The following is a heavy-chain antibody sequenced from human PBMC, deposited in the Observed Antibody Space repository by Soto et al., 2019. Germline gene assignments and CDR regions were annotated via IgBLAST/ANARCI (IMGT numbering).Heavy chain of an antibody. CDR3: AKGYWSCGRCYSIYFYDGIDD. CDR2: ISGSGSSP. Sequence: GGSLRLSCAASGFTCSSYAMSWVRQAPGKGLERVSSISGSGSSPYYADSVKGRFTISRDNAMVTLYLQMSSLCAEDAPIYYYAKGYWSCGRCYSIYFYDGIDDGDQGAMVDVSS. CDR1: GFTCSSYA. J-gene: IGHJ6*01. V-gene: IGHV3-23*01. D-gene: IGHD2-15*01.